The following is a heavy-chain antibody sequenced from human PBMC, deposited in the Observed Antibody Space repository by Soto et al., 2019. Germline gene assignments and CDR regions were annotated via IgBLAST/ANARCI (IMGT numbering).Heavy chain of an antibody. J-gene: IGHJ4*02. CDR1: GFTFSSYA. CDR3: VKVGPGAYSGSYYLPY. V-gene: IGHV3-64D*06. CDR2: ISSNGGST. D-gene: IGHD1-26*01. Sequence: PGGSLRLSCSASGFTFSSYAMHWVRQAPGKGLEYVSAISSNGGSTYYADSVKGRFTISRDNSKNTLYLQMSSLRAEDTAVYSCVKVGPGAYSGSYYLPYWGQGTLVTVSS.